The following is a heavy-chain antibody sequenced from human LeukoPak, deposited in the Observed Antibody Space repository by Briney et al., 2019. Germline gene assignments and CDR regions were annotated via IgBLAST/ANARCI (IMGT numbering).Heavy chain of an antibody. CDR2: ISSSGTGI. J-gene: IGHJ4*02. D-gene: IGHD1-26*01. V-gene: IGHV3-48*01. Sequence: GGSLRLSCAASGFTFNRYSMNWVRQAPGKGLEWVAYISSSGTGIYYADSVKGRFAISRDNAKNSVYLQMNSLRGGDTAVYHCAASYSETQLYYFDYWGQRNLVTVSS. CDR3: AASYSETQLYYFDY. CDR1: GFTFNRYS.